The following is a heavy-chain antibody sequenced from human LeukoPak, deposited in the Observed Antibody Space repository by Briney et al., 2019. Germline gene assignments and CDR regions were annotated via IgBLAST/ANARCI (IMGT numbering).Heavy chain of an antibody. Sequence: PSETLSLTCTDSGDSISSYYWSWIRQPPGKGLEWIGYIYYSGSTNYNPSLKSRVTISVDTSKNQFSLKLSSVTAADTAVYYCARGSITMIVAWGQGTLVTVSS. CDR2: IYYSGST. V-gene: IGHV4-59*01. J-gene: IGHJ5*02. CDR1: GDSISSYY. CDR3: ARGSITMIVA. D-gene: IGHD3-22*01.